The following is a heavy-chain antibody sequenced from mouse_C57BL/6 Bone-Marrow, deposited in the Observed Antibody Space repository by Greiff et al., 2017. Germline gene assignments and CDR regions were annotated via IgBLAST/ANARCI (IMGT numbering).Heavy chain of an antibody. V-gene: IGHV1-7*01. CDR1: GYTFTSYW. J-gene: IGHJ4*01. D-gene: IGHD1-1*01. Sequence: QVQLQQSGAELAKPGASVKLSCKASGYTFTSYWMHWVKQRPGQGLEWIGYINPSSGYTKYNQKFKDKATLTADKSSSTAYMQLSSLTYEDSAVYYCAILLRFYYYAMDYWGQGTSVTVSS. CDR2: INPSSGYT. CDR3: AILLRFYYYAMDY.